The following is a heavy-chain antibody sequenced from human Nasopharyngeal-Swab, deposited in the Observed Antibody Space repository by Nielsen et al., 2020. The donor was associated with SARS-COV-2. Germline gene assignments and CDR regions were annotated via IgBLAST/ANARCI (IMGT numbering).Heavy chain of an antibody. CDR2: INHSGST. CDR1: GGSFSGYY. D-gene: IGHD2-21*02. Sequence: SETLSLTCAVYGGSFSGYYWSWIRQPPGKGLEWIGEINHSGSTNSNPSLKSRVTISVDTSKNQLSLKLSSVNAADTAVYYCARGPALAYCGGDCYPLGGYFDLWGRGTLVTVSS. CDR3: ARGPALAYCGGDCYPLGGYFDL. V-gene: IGHV4-34*01. J-gene: IGHJ2*01.